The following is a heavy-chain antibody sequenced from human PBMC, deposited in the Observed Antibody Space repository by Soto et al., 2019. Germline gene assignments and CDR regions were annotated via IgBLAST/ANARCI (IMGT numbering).Heavy chain of an antibody. Sequence: GESLKISCKGSGYSFSSYWIGWVRQMPGKGLEWMGIIYPGDSDTRYRPSFQGQVTISADKSISTAYLQWSSLKASDTAVYYCASGEFGITMIVVVRGEPRTIKRWAFDIWGQGTMVTV. V-gene: IGHV5-51*01. J-gene: IGHJ3*02. CDR1: GYSFSSYW. CDR2: IYPGDSDT. CDR3: ASGEFGITMIVVVRGEPRTIKRWAFDI. D-gene: IGHD3-22*01.